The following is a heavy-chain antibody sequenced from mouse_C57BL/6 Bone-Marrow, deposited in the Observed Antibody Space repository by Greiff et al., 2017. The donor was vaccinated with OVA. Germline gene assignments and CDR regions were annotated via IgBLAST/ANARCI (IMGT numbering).Heavy chain of an antibody. V-gene: IGHV5-6*02. CDR1: GFTFSSYG. CDR2: ISSGGSYT. CDR3: ARGWLLPWFAY. D-gene: IGHD2-3*01. J-gene: IGHJ3*01. Sequence: EVKLMESGGDLVKPGGSLKLSCAASGFTFSSYGMSWVRQTLDKRLEWVATISSGGSYTYYPDSVKGRFTISRDNAKNTLYLQMSSLKSEDTAMYYCARGWLLPWFAYWGQGTLVTVSA.